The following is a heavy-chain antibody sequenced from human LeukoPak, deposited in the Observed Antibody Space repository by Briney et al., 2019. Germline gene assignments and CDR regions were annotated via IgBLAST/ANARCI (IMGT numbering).Heavy chain of an antibody. CDR3: ARARLRYFDWLGAFDI. Sequence: GGSLRLSCAASGFTFSSYAMHWVRQAPGKGLEYVSAISSNGGSTYYANSVKGRFTISRDNSKNTLYLQMGSLRAEDMAVYYCARARLRYFDWLGAFDIWGQGTMVTVSS. CDR2: ISSNGGST. D-gene: IGHD3-9*01. V-gene: IGHV3-64*01. CDR1: GFTFSSYA. J-gene: IGHJ3*02.